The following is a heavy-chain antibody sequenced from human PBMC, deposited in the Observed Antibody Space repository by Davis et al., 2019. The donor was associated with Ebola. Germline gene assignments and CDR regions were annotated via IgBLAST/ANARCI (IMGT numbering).Heavy chain of an antibody. CDR2: INGDTGYT. J-gene: IGHJ5*02. CDR1: GYTLTSYN. D-gene: IGHD3-9*01. CDR3: ARAFDSSKKDNLWLDP. Sequence: ASVKVSCKASGYTLTSYNMHWVRQAPGQRLEWMGWINGDTGYTQYSRNFQGRVTITRDTAASTGYMELTSLTSEDTAMYYCARAFDSSKKDNLWLDPWGQGTLVTVSS. V-gene: IGHV1-3*01.